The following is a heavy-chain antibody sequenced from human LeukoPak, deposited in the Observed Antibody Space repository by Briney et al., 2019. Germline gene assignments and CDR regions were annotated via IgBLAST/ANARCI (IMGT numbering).Heavy chain of an antibody. CDR2: INPTGDST. CDR1: GYTFTSYY. V-gene: IGHV1-46*01. D-gene: IGHD5-12*01. Sequence: ASVKVSCKASGYTFTSYYMHWVRQAPGQGLEWMGLINPTGDSTGYAQKFQGRVTITADESTSTAYMELSSLRSEDTAVYYCARGRWRRSGYDSPGLNYYYYYMDVWGKGTTVTISS. CDR3: ARGRWRRSGYDSPGLNYYYYYMDV. J-gene: IGHJ6*03.